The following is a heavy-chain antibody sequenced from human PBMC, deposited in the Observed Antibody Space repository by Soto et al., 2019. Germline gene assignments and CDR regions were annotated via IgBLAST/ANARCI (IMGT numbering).Heavy chain of an antibody. D-gene: IGHD6-19*01. CDR3: ARSISVAMDF. J-gene: IGHJ4*02. V-gene: IGHV4-39*01. Sequence: PSETLSLTCAVYGGSFSSYHWGWIRQPPGKGLEWIGSIYYSGTTYYNPSLKSRVTISVDTSKNQFSLKLSSVTAADRAVDECARSISVAMDFWGQGTLVTVSS. CDR2: IYYSGTT. CDR1: GGSFSSYH.